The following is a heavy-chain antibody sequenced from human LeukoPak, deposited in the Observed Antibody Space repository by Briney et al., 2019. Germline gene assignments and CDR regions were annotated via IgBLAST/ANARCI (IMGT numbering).Heavy chain of an antibody. CDR2: ICSSGAT. D-gene: IGHD3-16*01. Sequence: SETLSLTCTVSDNSISSYYWSWIRQPPGKGPEWIAYICSSGATSYNPSLRSRVSISLDTSNNQFSLKLSSVTAADTAVYYCARLKVGAYFDLWGRGTLVTVSS. CDR3: ARLKVGAYFDL. V-gene: IGHV4-59*08. CDR1: DNSISSYY. J-gene: IGHJ2*01.